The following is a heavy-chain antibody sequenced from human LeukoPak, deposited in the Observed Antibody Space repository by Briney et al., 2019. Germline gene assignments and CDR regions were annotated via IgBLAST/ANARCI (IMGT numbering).Heavy chain of an antibody. J-gene: IGHJ4*02. Sequence: ASVKVSCKASGYTFTSYGISWVRQAPGQGLEWMGWISAYNGNTNYAQKLQGRVTMTTDTSTSTAYMELRSLRSDDTAVYYCTRVPIYCGGDCYPHYFDYWGQGTLVTVPS. CDR3: TRVPIYCGGDCYPHYFDY. CDR1: GYTFTSYG. D-gene: IGHD2-21*02. CDR2: ISAYNGNT. V-gene: IGHV1-18*01.